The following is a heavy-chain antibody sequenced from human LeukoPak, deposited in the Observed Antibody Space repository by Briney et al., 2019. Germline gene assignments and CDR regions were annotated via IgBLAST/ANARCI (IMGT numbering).Heavy chain of an antibody. CDR1: GFTFSSYG. Sequence: GRSLRLSRAASGFTFSSYGMHWVRQAPGKGLEWVAVISYDGSNKYYADSVKGRFTISRDNSKNTLYLQMNSLRAEDTAVYYCAKESGYCSSTSCYAHLFDYWGQGTLVTVSS. J-gene: IGHJ4*02. V-gene: IGHV3-30*18. CDR3: AKESGYCSSTSCYAHLFDY. D-gene: IGHD2-2*01. CDR2: ISYDGSNK.